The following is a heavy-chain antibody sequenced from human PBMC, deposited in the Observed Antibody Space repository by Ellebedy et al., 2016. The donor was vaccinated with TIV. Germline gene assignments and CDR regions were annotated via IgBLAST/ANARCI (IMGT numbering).Heavy chain of an antibody. D-gene: IGHD1-26*01. Sequence: AASVKVSCKASGYTFTSYDINWVRQATGQGLEWMGWMNPNSGNTGYAQKFQGRVTMTEDTPTDTAYMELSSLRSEDTAVYYCATEGVGGELGDYWGQGTLVTVSS. CDR3: ATEGVGGELGDY. CDR2: MNPNSGNT. V-gene: IGHV1-8*01. J-gene: IGHJ4*02. CDR1: GYTFTSYD.